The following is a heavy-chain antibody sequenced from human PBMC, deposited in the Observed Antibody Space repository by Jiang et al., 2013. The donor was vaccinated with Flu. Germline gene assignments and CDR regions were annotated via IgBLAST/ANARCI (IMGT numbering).Heavy chain of an antibody. D-gene: IGHD3-10*01. CDR2: IFYSGST. CDR3: GTSNYGIEYFQS. Sequence: ETLSLTCTVSGWLHQWYWLLLGLDPPAPRKGLEWIGSIFYSGSTYYNPSLKSRVTVSVDTSKNQFSLRLSSVTAADTAVYYCGTSNYGIEYFQSWGQGTLVTVSS. CDR1: GWLHQWYWLL. V-gene: IGHV4-39*01. J-gene: IGHJ1*01.